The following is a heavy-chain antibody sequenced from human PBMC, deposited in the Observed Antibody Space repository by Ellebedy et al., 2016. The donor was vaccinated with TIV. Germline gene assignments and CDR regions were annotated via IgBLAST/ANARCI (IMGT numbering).Heavy chain of an antibody. J-gene: IGHJ5*02. CDR1: GYTFXXYA. CDR3: ARELPPLAGMEGFKH. CDR2: INAGNGNT. D-gene: IGHD1-1*01. Sequence: AASVKVSCKASGYTFXXYAMHSVRPXPGQRLDWMGWINAGNGNTKYSQKFQGRVTITRDTSASTAYMDLSSLISEDTAVYYCARELPPLAGMEGFKHWGQGTLVTVSS. V-gene: IGHV1-3*01.